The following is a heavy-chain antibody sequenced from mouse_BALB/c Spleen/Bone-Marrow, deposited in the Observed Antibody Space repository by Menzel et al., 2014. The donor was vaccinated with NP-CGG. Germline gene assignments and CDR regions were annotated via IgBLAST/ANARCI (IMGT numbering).Heavy chain of an antibody. CDR2: IYPGNSDT. CDR1: GYTFTSYW. D-gene: IGHD2-1*01. V-gene: IGHV1-5*01. Sequence: DVKLQESGTVLARPGASVKMSCKASGYTFTSYWMHWVKQRPGQGLEWIGAIYPGNSDTSYNQKFKGKAKLTAVTSTSTPYMELSSLTNEDSAVYYCTVPYGNYVGYYAMDYWGQGTSVTVSS. CDR3: TVPYGNYVGYYAMDY. J-gene: IGHJ4*01.